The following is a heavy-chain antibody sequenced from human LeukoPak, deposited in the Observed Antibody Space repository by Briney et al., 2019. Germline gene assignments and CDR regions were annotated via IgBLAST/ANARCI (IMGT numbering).Heavy chain of an antibody. CDR1: GYTFTSYY. D-gene: IGHD5-24*01. V-gene: IGHV1-46*01. CDR2: INPSGGST. CDR3: AREAVEMATVDY. J-gene: IGHJ4*02. Sequence: ASVNVSFKASGYTFTSYYMHWVRQPPGQGLAWMGIINPSGGSTSYAQKFQGRVTMTRDTSTSTVYMELSSLRSEDTAVYYCAREAVEMATVDYWGQGTLVTVAS.